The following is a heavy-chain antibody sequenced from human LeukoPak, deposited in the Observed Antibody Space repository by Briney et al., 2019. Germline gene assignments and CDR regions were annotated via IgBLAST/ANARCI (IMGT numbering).Heavy chain of an antibody. D-gene: IGHD3-10*01. J-gene: IGHJ4*02. CDR2: IYYSGST. V-gene: IGHV4-59*01. CDR3: ARGPTPFMVRGSYSIDY. CDR1: GGSISSYY. Sequence: PSETLSLTCTVSGGSISSYYWSWIRQPPGKGLEWIGYIYYSGSTNYNPSLKSRVTISVDKSKNQFSLKLSSVTAADTAVYYCARGPTPFMVRGSYSIDYWGQGTLVTVSS.